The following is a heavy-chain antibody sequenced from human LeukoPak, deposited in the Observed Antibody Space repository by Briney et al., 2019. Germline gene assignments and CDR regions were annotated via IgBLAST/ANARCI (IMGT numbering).Heavy chain of an antibody. CDR2: INHSGST. CDR1: GGSFSGYY. CDR3: ARRSVRGVRDYYYYMDV. D-gene: IGHD3-10*01. V-gene: IGHV4-34*01. Sequence: SETLSLTCAVYGGSFSGYYWSWIRQPPGKGLEWIGEINHSGSTNYSPSLKSRVTISVDTSKNQFSLKLSSVTAADTAVYYCARRSVRGVRDYYYYMDVWGKGTTVTVSS. J-gene: IGHJ6*03.